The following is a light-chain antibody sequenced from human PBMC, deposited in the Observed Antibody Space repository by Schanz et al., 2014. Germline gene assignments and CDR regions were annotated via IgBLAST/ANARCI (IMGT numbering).Light chain of an antibody. CDR3: QQYDNWPLT. V-gene: IGKV3-15*01. Sequence: EIVLTQSPDTLSLSPGERATLSCRASQSVGSRSLAWYQQKPGQPPRLLIYGTSTRATGIPAWFSGSGSGTQFTLTITSLQSEDFAVYYCQQYDNWPLTFGGGTKVEIK. J-gene: IGKJ4*01. CDR1: QSVGSRS. CDR2: GTS.